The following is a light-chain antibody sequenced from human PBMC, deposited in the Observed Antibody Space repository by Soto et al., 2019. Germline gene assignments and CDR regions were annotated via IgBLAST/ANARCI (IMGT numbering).Light chain of an antibody. CDR3: QSYDSSLSGV. CDR2: GNS. CDR1: SSNIGAGYD. Sequence: QSALTQPPSVSGAPRQRITISCTGSSSNIGAGYDVHWYQQLPGTAPKLLIYGNSNRPSGVPDRFSGSKSGTSASLAITGLQVEDEADYFCQSYDSSLSGVFGTGTKVTVL. V-gene: IGLV1-40*01. J-gene: IGLJ1*01.